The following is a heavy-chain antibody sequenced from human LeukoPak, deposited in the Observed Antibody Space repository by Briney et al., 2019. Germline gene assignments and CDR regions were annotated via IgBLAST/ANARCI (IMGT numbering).Heavy chain of an antibody. CDR1: GYTFTGYY. J-gene: IGHJ4*02. Sequence: GASVKVSCKASGYTFTGYYMHWVRQAPGQGLEWMGWINPNSGGTNYAQKFQGRVTMTRDTSISTAYMELSRLRSDDTAVYYCARFYEQLWLHYVFDYWGQGTLVTVSS. CDR2: INPNSGGT. D-gene: IGHD5-18*01. V-gene: IGHV1-2*02. CDR3: ARFYEQLWLHYVFDY.